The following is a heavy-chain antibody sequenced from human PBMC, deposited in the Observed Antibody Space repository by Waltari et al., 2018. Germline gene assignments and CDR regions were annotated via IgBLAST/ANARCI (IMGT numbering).Heavy chain of an antibody. CDR3: ARSRGRFLEWLYFDY. Sequence: EVQLVESGGGLIQPGGSLRLSCAASGFTVSSNYMSWFRQAPGKGLEWVSVIYSGGSTYYADSVKGRFTISRDNSKNTLYLQMNSLRAEDTAVYYCARSRGRFLEWLYFDYWGQGTLVTVSS. V-gene: IGHV3-53*01. CDR1: GFTVSSNY. J-gene: IGHJ4*02. CDR2: IYSGGST. D-gene: IGHD3-3*01.